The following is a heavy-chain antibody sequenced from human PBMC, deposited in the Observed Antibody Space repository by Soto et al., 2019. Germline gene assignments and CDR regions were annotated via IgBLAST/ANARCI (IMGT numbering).Heavy chain of an antibody. CDR1: GYSFTSYW. J-gene: IGHJ3*02. CDR2: IYPGDSDT. CDR3: ARQAVAGTSDDAFDI. D-gene: IGHD6-19*01. V-gene: IGHV5-51*01. Sequence: PGESLKISCKGSGYSFTSYWIGWVRQMPGKGLGWVGIIYPGDSDTRYSPSFQGQVTISADKSISTAYLQWSSLKASDTAMYYCARQAVAGTSDDAFDIWGQGTMVTVSS.